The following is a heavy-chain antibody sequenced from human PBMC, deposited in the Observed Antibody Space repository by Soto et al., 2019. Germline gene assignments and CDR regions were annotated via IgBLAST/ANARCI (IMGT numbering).Heavy chain of an antibody. D-gene: IGHD3-10*01. J-gene: IGHJ6*02. V-gene: IGHV3-53*01. CDR2: IYSGGST. CDR1: GFTVSSNY. Sequence: PGGSLRLSCAASGFTVSSNYMSWVRQAPGKGLEWVSVIYSGGSTYYADSVKGRFTISRDNSKNTLYLQMNSLRAEDTAVYYCARGPPRGSWDYYYGMDVWGQGTTVTVSS. CDR3: ARGPPRGSWDYYYGMDV.